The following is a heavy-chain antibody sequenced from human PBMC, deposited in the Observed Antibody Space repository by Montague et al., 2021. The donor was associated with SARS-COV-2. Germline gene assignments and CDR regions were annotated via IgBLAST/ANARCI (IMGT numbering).Heavy chain of an antibody. D-gene: IGHD3-10*01. CDR3: ARRGASGSRGSQNFFPC. CDR2: VYYNGNT. J-gene: IGHJ4*02. Sequence: SQTLSLTCTVSGGSLSNDGYYWAWIRQPPGKGLEWLGSVYYNGNTYYNPALNSRVATSADPSKNHFSLELTSVTAADTAIYYCARRGASGSRGSQNFFPCWGQGALVIVSS. V-gene: IGHV4-39*01. CDR1: GGSLSNDGYY.